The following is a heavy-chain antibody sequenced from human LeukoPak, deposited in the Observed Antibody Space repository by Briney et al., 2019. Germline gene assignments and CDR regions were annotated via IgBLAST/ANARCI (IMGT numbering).Heavy chain of an antibody. CDR1: GGSFSGYY. D-gene: IGHD6-13*01. CDR2: INHSGST. Sequence: SETLSLTCAVYGGSFSGYYWSWIRQPPGKGLEWIGEINHSGSTNYNPSLKSRVTISVGTSKNQFSLKLSSVTAADTAVYYCAREDFAWSEQQLVIAHYWGQGTLVTVSS. V-gene: IGHV4-34*01. CDR3: AREDFAWSEQQLVIAHY. J-gene: IGHJ4*02.